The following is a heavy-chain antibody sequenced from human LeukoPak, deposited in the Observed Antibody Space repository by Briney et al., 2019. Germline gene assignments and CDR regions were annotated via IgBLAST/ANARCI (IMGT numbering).Heavy chain of an antibody. CDR2: INAGNGNT. Sequence: ASVKVSCKASGYTFTGYYMHWVRQAPGQRLEWMGWINAGNGNTKYSQKFQGRVTITRDTSASTAYMELSSLRSEDTAVYYCARDESGSYFGAFDIWGQGTMVTVSS. CDR3: ARDESGSYFGAFDI. D-gene: IGHD1-26*01. J-gene: IGHJ3*02. CDR1: GYTFTGYY. V-gene: IGHV1-3*01.